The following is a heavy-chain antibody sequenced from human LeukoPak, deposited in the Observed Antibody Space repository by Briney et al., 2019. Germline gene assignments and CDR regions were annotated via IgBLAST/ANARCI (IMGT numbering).Heavy chain of an antibody. J-gene: IGHJ4*02. V-gene: IGHV3-11*04. Sequence: GGSLRLSCAASGFTFSDYYLTWIRQAPGKGLEWVSYISSSGSIIYYADSVKGRFIISRDNAKNSLYLQMNSLRAEDTAVYFCARVGYDSSGRFDYWGQGTLVTVSS. CDR1: GFTFSDYY. CDR3: ARVGYDSSGRFDY. CDR2: ISSSGSII. D-gene: IGHD3-22*01.